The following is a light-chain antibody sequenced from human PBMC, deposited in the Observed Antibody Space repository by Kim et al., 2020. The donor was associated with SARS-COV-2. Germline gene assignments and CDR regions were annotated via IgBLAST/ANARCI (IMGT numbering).Light chain of an antibody. CDR3: QSADTSGSYRV. J-gene: IGLJ3*02. CDR1: ALPKKN. CDR2: KDS. Sequence: SSELTQAPSVSVSPGQTARITCSGDALPKKNAYWYQQKPGQAPVLVIYKDSERPSGIPERFSGSSSGTTVTLTISGVQAEDEADYYCQSADTSGSYRVFGGGTQLTVL. V-gene: IGLV3-25*03.